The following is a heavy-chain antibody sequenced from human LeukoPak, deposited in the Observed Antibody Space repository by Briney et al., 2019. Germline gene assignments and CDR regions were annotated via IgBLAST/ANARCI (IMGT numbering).Heavy chain of an antibody. CDR1: GFTFSSYS. D-gene: IGHD3-22*01. CDR2: ISSSSSYI. CDR3: ARGRPYYYDSSGYFDGY. J-gene: IGHJ4*02. Sequence: PGGSLRLSCAASGFTFSSYSMNWVRQAPGKGLEWVSSISSSSSYIYYADSVKGRFTISRDNAKNSLYLQMNSLRAEDTAVYYCARGRPYYYDSSGYFDGYWGQGTLVTVSS. V-gene: IGHV3-21*01.